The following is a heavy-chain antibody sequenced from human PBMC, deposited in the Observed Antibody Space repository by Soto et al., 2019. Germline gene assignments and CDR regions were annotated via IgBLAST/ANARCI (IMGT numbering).Heavy chain of an antibody. CDR3: AKEAGILRYFDGLSHGMDL. Sequence: GGSLRLSCAASGFTLDDYAMHWVRQAPGKGLEWVSGISWNSGNKVYADSVKGRFTISRDNAKNFLYLQMNSLRAEDTALYYCAKEAGILRYFDGLSHGMDLWGQGTTVTVSS. D-gene: IGHD3-9*01. J-gene: IGHJ6*02. V-gene: IGHV3-9*01. CDR2: ISWNSGNK. CDR1: GFTLDDYA.